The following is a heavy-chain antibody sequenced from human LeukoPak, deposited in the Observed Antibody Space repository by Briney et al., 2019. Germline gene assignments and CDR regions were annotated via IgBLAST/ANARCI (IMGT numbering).Heavy chain of an antibody. J-gene: IGHJ4*02. CDR1: GFTFSDYY. V-gene: IGHV3-11*01. CDR3: AKEGDYYNSIVPNY. CDR2: ISSSGSSI. D-gene: IGHD3-22*01. Sequence: GGSLRLSCAASGFTFSDYYMSWIRQAPGKGLEWVSYISSSGSSIYYADSLKGRFTMSRDNAKNSLYLQMNSLRAEDTAVYYCAKEGDYYNSIVPNYWGQGTLVTVSS.